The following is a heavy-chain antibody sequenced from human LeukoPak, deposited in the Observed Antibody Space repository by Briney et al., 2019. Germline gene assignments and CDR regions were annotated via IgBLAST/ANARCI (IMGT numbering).Heavy chain of an antibody. CDR3: AKVYSSDWYVDS. J-gene: IGHJ4*02. Sequence: GGSLRLSCAASGFTYGTYAISWVRQAPGKGLEWVSGITVRGSSTYYTESVKGRFTISRDNSRNTLYLEMHSLRGEDTGVYYCAKVYSSDWYVDSWGQGTLVTVSS. CDR1: GFTYGTYA. D-gene: IGHD6-19*01. CDR2: ITVRGSST. V-gene: IGHV3-23*01.